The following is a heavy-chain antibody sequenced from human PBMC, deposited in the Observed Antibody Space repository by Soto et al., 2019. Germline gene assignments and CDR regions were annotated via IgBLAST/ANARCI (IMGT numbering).Heavy chain of an antibody. CDR2: MSYDGSNK. Sequence: QVQLVESGGGVVQPGRSLRLSCAASGFTFSSYAMHWVRQAPGKGLEWVAVMSYDGSNKYYADSVKGRFTISSENSKNTLYLQMNSLRAEDTAVYYCARDKSPYSSGWHNRHFDYWGQGTLVTVSS. D-gene: IGHD6-19*01. V-gene: IGHV3-30-3*01. CDR3: ARDKSPYSSGWHNRHFDY. CDR1: GFTFSSYA. J-gene: IGHJ4*02.